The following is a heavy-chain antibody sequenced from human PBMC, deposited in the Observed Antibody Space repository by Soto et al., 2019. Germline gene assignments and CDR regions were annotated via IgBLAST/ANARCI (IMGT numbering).Heavy chain of an antibody. J-gene: IGHJ4*02. V-gene: IGHV1-58*02. CDR3: AADGDFWGGHSSFDY. D-gene: IGHD3-3*01. CDR2: IVVGSGNT. CDR1: GFTFSSTA. Sequence: SVKVSCKTSGFTFSSTAMQWVRQARGQRLEWIGWIVVGSGNTNYAQKFQERVTIARDMSTSTVYMELSSLRSEDTAVYYCAADGDFWGGHSSFDYWGQGTLVPVSP.